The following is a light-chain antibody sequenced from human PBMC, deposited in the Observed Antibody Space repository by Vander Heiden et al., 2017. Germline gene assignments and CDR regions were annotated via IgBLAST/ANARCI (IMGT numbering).Light chain of an antibody. CDR2: WAS. CDR3: QQYYTAPYT. CDR1: QSVLHSSNNGNY. Sequence: DILMTQSPASLSVSLGERTTINCQSSQSVLHSSNNGNYLAWYQQKPGQPPKLLIYWASARESGVPERFSGSGSGTDFTLTISSLQAEDVAVYYCQQYYTAPYTFGQGTKLDIK. V-gene: IGKV4-1*01. J-gene: IGKJ2*01.